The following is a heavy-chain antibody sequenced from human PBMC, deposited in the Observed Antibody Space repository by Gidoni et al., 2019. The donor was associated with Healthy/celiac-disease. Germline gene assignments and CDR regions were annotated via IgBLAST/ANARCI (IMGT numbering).Heavy chain of an antibody. D-gene: IGHD1-26*01. CDR2: IYYSGST. J-gene: IGHJ4*02. V-gene: IGHV4-39*01. CDR1: GGSISSSSYY. CDR3: ARVLVGATLDY. Sequence: QLQESGPGLVKPSETLSLTCTVSGGSISSSSYYWGWIRQPPGKGLEWIGSIYYSGSTYYNPSLKSRVTISVDTSKNQFSLKLSSVTAADTAVYYCARVLVGATLDYWGQGTLVTVSS.